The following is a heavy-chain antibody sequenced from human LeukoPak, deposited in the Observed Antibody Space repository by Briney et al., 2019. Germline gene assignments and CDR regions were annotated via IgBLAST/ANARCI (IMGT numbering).Heavy chain of an antibody. J-gene: IGHJ5*02. CDR2: IRYDGSNK. V-gene: IGHV3-30*02. D-gene: IGHD1-26*01. CDR3: AKSRLGGYSGSSSWFDP. CDR1: GFTFSNYG. Sequence: PGGSLRLSCAASGFTFSNYGMHWVRQAPGKGLEWVAFIRYDGSNKYYADPVKGRFTISRDNSKNTLYLQMNSLRAEDTAVYYCAKSRLGGYSGSSSWFDPWGQGTLVTVSS.